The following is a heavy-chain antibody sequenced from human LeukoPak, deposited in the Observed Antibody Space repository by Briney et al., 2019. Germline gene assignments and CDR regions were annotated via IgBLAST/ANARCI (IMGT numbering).Heavy chain of an antibody. D-gene: IGHD2-15*01. Sequence: SETLSLTYAVYGGSFSTYYWSWIRQPPGKGLEWIGEINHSGSTNYNPSLKSRVTISVDTSKNQFSLKLSSVTAADTAVYYCARDRDIVVDRGWFDLWGQGTLVTVSS. CDR3: ARDRDIVVDRGWFDL. J-gene: IGHJ5*02. CDR1: GGSFSTYY. CDR2: INHSGST. V-gene: IGHV4-34*01.